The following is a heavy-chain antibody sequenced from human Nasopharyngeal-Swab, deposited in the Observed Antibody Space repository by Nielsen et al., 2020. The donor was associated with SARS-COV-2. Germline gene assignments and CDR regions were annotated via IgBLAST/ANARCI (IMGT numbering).Heavy chain of an antibody. Sequence: SETLSLTCAVYGGSFTTYSWIWIRQPPGKGLEWIGEINHIGSTNYNTYNPSLNSRVTISLATSKNQFSLTLTSVTAADTAIYFCVRGRYYGDYDYWGQGALVTVSS. J-gene: IGHJ4*02. CDR1: GGSFTTYS. V-gene: IGHV4-34*01. CDR3: VRGRYYGDYDY. CDR2: INHIGST. D-gene: IGHD4-17*01.